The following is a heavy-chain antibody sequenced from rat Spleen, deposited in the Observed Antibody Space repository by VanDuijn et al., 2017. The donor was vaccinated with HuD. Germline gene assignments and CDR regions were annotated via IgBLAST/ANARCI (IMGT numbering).Heavy chain of an antibody. J-gene: IGHJ2*01. CDR3: ARHNYAFDY. D-gene: IGHD1-11*01. Sequence: EVQLVESGGGLVQPGGSLKLSCAASGFIFNSYYMVWVRQAPTKGLEWVAYISTAGSNTFYRDSVKGRFAISRDTAKSTLYLQMDSLGSEDTATYYCARHNYAFDYWGQGVMVTVSS. CDR1: GFIFNSYY. CDR2: ISTAGSNT. V-gene: IGHV5-25*01.